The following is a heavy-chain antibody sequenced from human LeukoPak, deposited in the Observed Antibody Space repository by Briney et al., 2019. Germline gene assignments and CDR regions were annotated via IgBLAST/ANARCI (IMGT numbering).Heavy chain of an antibody. V-gene: IGHV1-2*06. D-gene: IGHD1-7*01. J-gene: IGHJ6*02. CDR3: ARERGNRITGTTGSDMDV. CDR2: INPNSGGT. CDR1: GYTFTSNY. Sequence: GASVKVSCKASGYTFTSNYIHWVRQAPGQGLEWMGRINPNSGGTNCAQKFQGRVTMTRDTSISTAYMELSRLRSDDTAVYYCARERGNRITGTTGSDMDVWGQGTTVTVSS.